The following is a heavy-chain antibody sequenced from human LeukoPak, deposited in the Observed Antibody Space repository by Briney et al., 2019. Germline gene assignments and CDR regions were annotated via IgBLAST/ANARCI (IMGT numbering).Heavy chain of an antibody. CDR2: INHSGSA. V-gene: IGHV4-39*07. CDR1: GGSISSSGYY. J-gene: IGHJ4*02. CDR3: ASYGDYAGFDY. Sequence: SETLSLTCTVSGGSISSSGYYWSWIRQPPGKGLEWIGEINHSGSANYNPSLKSRVTISVDTSKNQFSLKLSSVTAADTAVYYCASYGDYAGFDYWGQGTLVTVSS. D-gene: IGHD4-17*01.